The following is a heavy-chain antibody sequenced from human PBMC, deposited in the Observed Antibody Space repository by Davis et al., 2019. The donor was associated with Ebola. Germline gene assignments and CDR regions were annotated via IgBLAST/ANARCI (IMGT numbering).Heavy chain of an antibody. CDR1: GFTFDDFA. D-gene: IGHD6-13*01. CDR2: ISWNSGSI. V-gene: IGHV3-9*01. J-gene: IGHJ4*02. Sequence: GGSLRLSCAASGFTFDDFAMHWVRQSPGKGLEWVSGISWNSGSIGYADSVKGRFTISRDNSKNTLYLQMNSLRAEDTAVYYCARYIAAAVYWGQGTLVTVSS. CDR3: ARYIAAAVY.